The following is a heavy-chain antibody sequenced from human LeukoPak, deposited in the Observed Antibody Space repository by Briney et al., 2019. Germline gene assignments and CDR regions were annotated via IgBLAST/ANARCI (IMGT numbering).Heavy chain of an antibody. D-gene: IGHD3-22*01. CDR2: IDWDDDK. Sequence: VSGPTLVNPTQTLTLTCTFSGFSLSTSGMCVSWIRQPPGKALEWLARIDWDDDKYYSTSLKTRLTISKDTSKNQVVLTMTNMDPVDTATYYCAHRAYYYDSNYPYYFDYWGQGTLVTVSS. V-gene: IGHV2-70*12. J-gene: IGHJ4*02. CDR3: AHRAYYYDSNYPYYFDY. CDR1: GFSLSTSGMC.